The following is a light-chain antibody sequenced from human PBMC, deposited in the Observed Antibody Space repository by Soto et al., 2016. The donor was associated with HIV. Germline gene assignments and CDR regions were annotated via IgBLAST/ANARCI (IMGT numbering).Light chain of an antibody. V-gene: IGLV3-1*01. J-gene: IGLJ1*01. CDR3: QAWDSTTNLYV. CDR1: NLGNTY. Sequence: SYELTQPPSVSVSPGQTASITCSGRNLGNTYASWHQQKPGQSPLMVIYRDTKRPSGIPERFSGSNSGNTATLTISGTQAMDEADYFCQAWDSTTNLYVFGTGTKVHRP. CDR2: RDT.